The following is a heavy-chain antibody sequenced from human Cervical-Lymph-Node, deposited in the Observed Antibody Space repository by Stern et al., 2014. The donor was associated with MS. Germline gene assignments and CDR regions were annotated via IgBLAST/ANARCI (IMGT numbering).Heavy chain of an antibody. J-gene: IGHJ4*02. CDR1: GYSFSSYW. CDR2: IYPGASDT. D-gene: IGHD4-17*01. CDR3: GRPAEDGDYYFRY. V-gene: IGHV5-51*01. Sequence: EVQLVESGAEVKKPGESLTISCKTSGYSFSSYWIAWVRQVPGKGLEWIGIIYPGASDTFYSPSFQGHVIISVDKSTTTAYLQWSSLRASDTAIYYCGRPAEDGDYYFRYWGQGTLVTVSS.